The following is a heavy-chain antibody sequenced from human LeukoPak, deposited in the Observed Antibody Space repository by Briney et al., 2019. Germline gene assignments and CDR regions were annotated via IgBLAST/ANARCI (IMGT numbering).Heavy chain of an antibody. V-gene: IGHV3-66*01. D-gene: IGHD3-16*01. CDR2: IYSGGNT. J-gene: IGHJ3*02. CDR1: GFTVSSNF. CDR3: ARDRLPPLGAFDI. Sequence: GGSLRLSSAASGFTVSSNFMSWVRQAPGKGLEWVSVIYSGGNTYYADYVKGRFTISRDNSKNTLYLQMNSLRAEDTAVYHCARDRLPPLGAFDIWGQGTMVTVSS.